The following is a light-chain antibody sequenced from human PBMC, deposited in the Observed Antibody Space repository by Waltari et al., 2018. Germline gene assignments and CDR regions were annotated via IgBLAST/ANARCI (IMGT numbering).Light chain of an antibody. Sequence: DIQMTQSPSSVSASVGVRVTITCRASQGINNNIAWYQQKPGKAPSILIYGASSLQTGVPSRFRDSGSGTEFTLTISSLQPEDFATYYCQQINSFPITFGQGTRLEIK. CDR3: QQINSFPIT. V-gene: IGKV1-12*01. CDR2: GAS. CDR1: QGINNN. J-gene: IGKJ5*01.